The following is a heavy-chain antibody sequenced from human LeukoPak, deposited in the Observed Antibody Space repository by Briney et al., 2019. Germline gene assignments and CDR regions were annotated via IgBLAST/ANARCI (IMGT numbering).Heavy chain of an antibody. Sequence: GRSLRLSFVAPGFTLSSYGMPWVRQAPGKGLEWVAAIWYDGSNKYYADSVKGRFPISRDNSKHTLDLQMSSLRAEETAVYYCARDRGRLPLNDAFDSWGQGTMVTASS. V-gene: IGHV3-33*01. CDR3: ARDRGRLPLNDAFDS. CDR2: IWYDGSNK. CDR1: GFTLSSYG. D-gene: IGHD1-26*01. J-gene: IGHJ3*02.